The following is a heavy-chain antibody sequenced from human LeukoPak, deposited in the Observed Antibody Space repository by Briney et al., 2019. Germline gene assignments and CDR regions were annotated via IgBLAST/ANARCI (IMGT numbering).Heavy chain of an antibody. Sequence: GGSLRLSCAASGFTFSIYGMHWVRQAPGKGLEWVAVIWYDGSNKYYADSVKGRFTISRDNSKNTLYLQMNSLRAEDTALYYCARDTGHEFDYWGQGTLVTVSS. D-gene: IGHD1-14*01. CDR1: GFTFSIYG. V-gene: IGHV3-33*01. CDR2: IWYDGSNK. J-gene: IGHJ4*02. CDR3: ARDTGHEFDY.